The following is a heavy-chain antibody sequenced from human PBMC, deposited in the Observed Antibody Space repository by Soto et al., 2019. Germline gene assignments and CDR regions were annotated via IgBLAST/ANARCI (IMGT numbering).Heavy chain of an antibody. CDR3: ARLDYYGSGNDGAPFDY. CDR2: IYYSGST. V-gene: IGHV4-39*01. J-gene: IGHJ4*02. Sequence: SETLSLTCTVSGGSISSSSYYWGWIRQPPGKGLEWIGSIYYSGSTYYNPSLKSRVTISVDTSKNQFSLKLSSVTAADTAVYYCARLDYYGSGNDGAPFDYWGQGTLVTVSS. CDR1: GGSISSSSYY. D-gene: IGHD3-10*01.